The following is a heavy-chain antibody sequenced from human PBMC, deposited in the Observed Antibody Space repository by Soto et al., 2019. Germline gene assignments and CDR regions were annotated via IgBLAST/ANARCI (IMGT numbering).Heavy chain of an antibody. V-gene: IGHV3-30-3*01. Sequence: QVQLVASGGGVVQPGRSLRLSCAASGFTFISYAMHWVRQAPGTGLEWVAVISFDGSTEYYADSVKGRFTISRDNSKNTVYLQMNSLRSEDTAVYYCARSRHGSGSYTHYYYGLDVWGQGTTVTVSS. J-gene: IGHJ6*02. CDR1: GFTFISYA. CDR2: ISFDGSTE. D-gene: IGHD3-10*01. CDR3: ARSRHGSGSYTHYYYGLDV.